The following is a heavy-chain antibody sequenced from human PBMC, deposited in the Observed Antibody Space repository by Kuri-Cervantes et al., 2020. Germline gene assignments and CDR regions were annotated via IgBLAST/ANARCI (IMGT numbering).Heavy chain of an antibody. Sequence: GESLKISCAASGFTFSSYDMHWVRQATGKGLEWVSAIGTAGDTYYPGSVKGRFTISRDNAKNSLYLQMNSLRAEDTAVYYCARAGGDLYYGSGLDYWGQGTLVTVSS. CDR3: ARAGGDLYYGSGLDY. CDR1: GFTFSSYD. CDR2: IGTAGDT. J-gene: IGHJ4*02. V-gene: IGHV3-13*01. D-gene: IGHD3-10*01.